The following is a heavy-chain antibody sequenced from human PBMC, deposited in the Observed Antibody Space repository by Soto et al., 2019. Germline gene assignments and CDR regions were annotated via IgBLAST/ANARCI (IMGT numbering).Heavy chain of an antibody. CDR1: GGSISSGDYY. D-gene: IGHD4-17*01. V-gene: IGHV4-30-4*01. Sequence: QVQLQESGPGLVKPSQTLSLTCTVSGGSISSGDYYWSWIRQPPGKGLEWIGYIYYSGSTYYNPSLKRRVNISVDTSKNQFSPKLSSVTAAETAVYYWARGLRFIGFDLWGRGTLVTVSS. J-gene: IGHJ2*01. CDR2: IYYSGST. CDR3: ARGLRFIGFDL.